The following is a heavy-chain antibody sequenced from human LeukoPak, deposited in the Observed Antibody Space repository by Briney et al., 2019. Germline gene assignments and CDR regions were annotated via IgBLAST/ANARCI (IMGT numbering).Heavy chain of an antibody. CDR1: GFTVITND. D-gene: IGHD1-14*01. CDR3: ARGVEPLAANTLAY. V-gene: IGHV3-53*01. CDR2: LYSDGNT. J-gene: IGHJ4*02. Sequence: GGSLRLSCAAPGFTVITNDMTWVPKAPGKGLKWVSVLYSDGNTKYADSVQGRFTISRDNSKNTLYLEMNSLSPDDTAVYYCARGVEPLAANTLAYWGQGTLVTVSS.